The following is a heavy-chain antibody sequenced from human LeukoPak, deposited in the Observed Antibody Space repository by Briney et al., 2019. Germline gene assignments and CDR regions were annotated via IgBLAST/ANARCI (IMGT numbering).Heavy chain of an antibody. CDR1: GYSISSGYY. CDR3: ARGEYRYDFWSGYYSYYMDV. CDR2: IYHSGST. J-gene: IGHJ6*03. D-gene: IGHD3-3*01. Sequence: PSETLSLTCTVSGYSISSGYYWGWIRQPPGKGLEWIGSIYHSGSTYYNPSLKSRVTISVDTSKNQFSLKLSSVTAADTAVYYCARGEYRYDFWSGYYSYYMDVWGKGTTVTVSS. V-gene: IGHV4-38-2*02.